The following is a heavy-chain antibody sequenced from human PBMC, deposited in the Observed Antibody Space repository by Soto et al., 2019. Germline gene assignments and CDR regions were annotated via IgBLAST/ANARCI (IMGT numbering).Heavy chain of an antibody. J-gene: IGHJ5*02. Sequence: SETLSLTCTVSGDSITSHDFYWGWVRRPPGQGLEWIGTISHSGDTFYNPPLKSRVTMSLDTSKNQFSLKLSSVTAADTAVYYCARAKGRFGELLSWFDPWGQGTLVTVSS. CDR3: ARAKGRFGELLSWFDP. CDR1: GDSITSHDFY. V-gene: IGHV4-39*01. D-gene: IGHD3-10*01. CDR2: ISHSGDT.